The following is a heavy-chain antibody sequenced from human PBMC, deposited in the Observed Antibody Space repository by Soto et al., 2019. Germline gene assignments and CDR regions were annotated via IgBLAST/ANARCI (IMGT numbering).Heavy chain of an antibody. CDR3: ARGGYSSSWLHWFDP. CDR1: GFTFSSYA. J-gene: IGHJ5*02. V-gene: IGHV3-30-3*01. Sequence: GGSLRLSCAASGFTFSSYAMHWVRQAPGKGLEWVAVISYDGSNKYYADSVKGRFTISRDNSKNTLYLQMNSLRAEDTAVYYCARGGYSSSWLHWFDPWGQGTLVTVSS. CDR2: ISYDGSNK. D-gene: IGHD6-13*01.